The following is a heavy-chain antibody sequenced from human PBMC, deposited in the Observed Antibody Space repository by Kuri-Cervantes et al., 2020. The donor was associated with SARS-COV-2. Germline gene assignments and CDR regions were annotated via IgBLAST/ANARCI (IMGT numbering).Heavy chain of an antibody. Sequence: SETLSLTCTVSGDSISSNNYYWGWIRQPPGKGLEWIGSVYYSGSTYYNPSLKSRVTISVDTSKNQFSLKLSSVTAADTAVYYCASLVGATGYYYYMDVWGKGTTVTVSS. CDR1: GDSISSNNYY. CDR3: ASLVGATGYYYYMDV. D-gene: IGHD1-26*01. J-gene: IGHJ6*03. V-gene: IGHV4-39*01. CDR2: VYYSGST.